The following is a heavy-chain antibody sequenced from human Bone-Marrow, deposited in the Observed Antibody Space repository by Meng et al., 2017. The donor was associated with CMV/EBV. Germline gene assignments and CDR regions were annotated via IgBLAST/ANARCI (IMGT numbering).Heavy chain of an antibody. CDR3: ARDEGATITTFDY. Sequence: GESLKISCAASGFTFSSYWMSWVRQAPGKGLEWVANIKQDGSEKYYVDSVKGRFTISRDNAKNSLYLQMNSLRAEDTAVYYCARDEGATITTFDYWGQGNLVSVSS. CDR1: GFTFSSYW. CDR2: IKQDGSEK. D-gene: IGHD5-24*01. V-gene: IGHV3-7*01. J-gene: IGHJ4*02.